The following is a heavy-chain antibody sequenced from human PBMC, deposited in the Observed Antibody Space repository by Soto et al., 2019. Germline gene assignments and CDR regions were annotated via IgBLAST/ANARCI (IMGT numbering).Heavy chain of an antibody. CDR1: GGTFSSYT. V-gene: IGHV1-69*02. Sequence: ASVKVSCKASGGTFSSYTISWVRQAPGQGLEWMGRIIPILGIANYAQKFQGRVTITADKSTSTAYMELSSLRSEDTAVYYCARGPFVAAAGMALWGQGTLVTVSS. CDR3: ARGPFVAAAGMAL. D-gene: IGHD6-13*01. J-gene: IGHJ4*02. CDR2: IIPILGIA.